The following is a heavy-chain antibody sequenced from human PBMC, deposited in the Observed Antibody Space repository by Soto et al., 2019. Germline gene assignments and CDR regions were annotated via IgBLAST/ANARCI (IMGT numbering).Heavy chain of an antibody. CDR3: ARDSGYCSSTSCSPGGGWFDP. CDR2: IWYDGSNK. CDR1: GFTFSSYG. D-gene: IGHD2-2*01. J-gene: IGHJ5*02. Sequence: VQLVESGGGVVQPGRSLRLSCAASGFTFSSYGMHWVRQAPGKGLEWVAVIWYDGSNKYYADSVKGRFTISRDNSKNTLYLQMNSLRAEDTAVYYCARDSGYCSSTSCSPGGGWFDPWGQGTLVTVSS. V-gene: IGHV3-33*01.